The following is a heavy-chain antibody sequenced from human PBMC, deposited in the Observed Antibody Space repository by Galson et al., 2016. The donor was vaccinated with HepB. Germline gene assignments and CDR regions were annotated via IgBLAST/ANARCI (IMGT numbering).Heavy chain of an antibody. CDR3: ARCDYASGCYPLYYFDY. CDR1: GFTFGTYG. D-gene: IGHD3-10*01. CDR2: IWYDGSNK. Sequence: SLRLSCAASGFTFGTYGMHWVRQAPGKGLEWVAIIWYDGSNKYYVDSVKGRFTISRDNSKNTLYLQMNSLRAEDTAVYYCARCDYASGCYPLYYFDYWGQGTLVTVSS. J-gene: IGHJ4*02. V-gene: IGHV3-33*01.